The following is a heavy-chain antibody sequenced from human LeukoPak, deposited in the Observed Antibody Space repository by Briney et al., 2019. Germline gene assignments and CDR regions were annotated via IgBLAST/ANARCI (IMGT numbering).Heavy chain of an antibody. CDR3: ARVSSYYDSSGYNPPTGY. J-gene: IGHJ4*02. D-gene: IGHD3-22*01. CDR2: ISYDGSNK. Sequence: GGSLRLSCAASEFTFSSYAMHWLRQAPGKGLERVAVISYDGSNKYYADSVKGRFTISRDNSKNMLYLQMNSLRAEDTAVYYCARVSSYYDSSGYNPPTGYWGQGTLVTVSS. V-gene: IGHV3-30-3*01. CDR1: EFTFSSYA.